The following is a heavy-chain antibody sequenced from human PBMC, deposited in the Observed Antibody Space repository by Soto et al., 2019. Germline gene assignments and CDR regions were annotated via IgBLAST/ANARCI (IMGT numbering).Heavy chain of an antibody. Sequence: EVQLVESGGGLVEPGTSLRLSCVVSGFTYEDFAMHWVRQAPGKGLEWVSGTSWNSASTGYADSVTGRFTISRDNAKNSLYLQMRNLTGDDTAMYYCVKDFRRYTNGLDVWGPGTSVTVSS. D-gene: IGHD5-18*01. CDR2: TSWNSAST. V-gene: IGHV3-9*01. CDR1: GFTYEDFA. CDR3: VKDFRRYTNGLDV. J-gene: IGHJ6*02.